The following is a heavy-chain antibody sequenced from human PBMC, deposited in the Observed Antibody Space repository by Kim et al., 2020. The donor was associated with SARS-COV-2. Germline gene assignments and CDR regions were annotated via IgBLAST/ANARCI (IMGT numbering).Heavy chain of an antibody. Sequence: GESLKISCKGSGYSFTSYWIGWVRQMPGKGLEWMGIIYPGDSDTRYSPSFQGQVTISADKSISTAYLQWSSLKASDTAMYYCARHYYYGSGSQTRYYYGMDVWGQGTTVTVSS. CDR1: GYSFTSYW. CDR2: IYPGDSDT. CDR3: ARHYYYGSGSQTRYYYGMDV. J-gene: IGHJ6*02. D-gene: IGHD3-10*01. V-gene: IGHV5-51*01.